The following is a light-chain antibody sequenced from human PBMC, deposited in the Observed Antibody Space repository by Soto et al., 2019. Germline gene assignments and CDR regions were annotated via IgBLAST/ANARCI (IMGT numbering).Light chain of an antibody. Sequence: EIVLTQSPGTLSLAPGERATLSCRASQSVTSDFLAWYQQKPGQAPRLLIYGASTRAAGVPDRFSGRGSGTDFTLTITRLEPEDFAVYYCQQYGRSSLMFTFGQGTKLGV. V-gene: IGKV3-20*01. CDR1: QSVTSDF. CDR3: QQYGRSSLMFT. CDR2: GAS. J-gene: IGKJ2*01.